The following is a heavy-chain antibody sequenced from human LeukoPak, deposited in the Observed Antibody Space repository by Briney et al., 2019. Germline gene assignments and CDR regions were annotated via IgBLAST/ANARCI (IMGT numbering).Heavy chain of an antibody. J-gene: IGHJ4*02. D-gene: IGHD6-6*01. Sequence: GGSLRLSCAASGFTFSSYWMSWVRQAPRKGLEWVANIKQDGSEKYYVDSVKGRFTISRDNAKNSLYLQMNSLRAEDTAEYYCARDLGVFASEETVGDYWGQGTLVTVSS. CDR1: GFTFSSYW. V-gene: IGHV3-7*01. CDR3: ARDLGVFASEETVGDY. CDR2: IKQDGSEK.